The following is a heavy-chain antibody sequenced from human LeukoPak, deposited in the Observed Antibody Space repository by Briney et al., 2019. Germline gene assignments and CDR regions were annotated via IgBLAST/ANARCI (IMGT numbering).Heavy chain of an antibody. D-gene: IGHD3/OR15-3a*01. V-gene: IGHV1-69*04. CDR2: IIPILGIA. CDR1: GGTFSSYA. Sequence: ASVKVSCKASGGTFSSYAISWVRQAPGQGLEWMGRIIPILGIANYAQKFQGRVTITADKSTSTAYMELSSLRSEDTAVYYCARAFFGLGAYFDYWGQGTLVTVSS. J-gene: IGHJ4*02. CDR3: ARAFFGLGAYFDY.